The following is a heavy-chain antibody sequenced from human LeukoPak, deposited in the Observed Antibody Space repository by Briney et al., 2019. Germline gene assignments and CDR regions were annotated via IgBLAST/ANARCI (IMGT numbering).Heavy chain of an antibody. CDR2: IIPILGIA. CDR3: ASAPYYDSSGYYSPLDY. D-gene: IGHD3-22*01. V-gene: IGHV1-69*02. Sequence: GSSVKVSCKASGGTFISYTISWVRQAPGQGLEWMGGIIPILGIANYAQKFQGRVTITADKSTSTAYMELSSLRSEDTAVYYCASAPYYDSSGYYSPLDYWGQGTLVTVSS. J-gene: IGHJ4*02. CDR1: GGTFISYT.